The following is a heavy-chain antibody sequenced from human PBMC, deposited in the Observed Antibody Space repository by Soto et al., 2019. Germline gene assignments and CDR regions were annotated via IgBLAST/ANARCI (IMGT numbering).Heavy chain of an antibody. Sequence: QVQLVESGGGVVQPGRSLRLSCVGSGFSFSSHGMHWVRQAPGKGLEWVAVISEDGNNKYYGDSVKGRFTISRDNSKTTLYLQMNSLRVEDTAVYYSAKVLPIRFWMSYSALDVWGRGTTVTVSS. CDR1: GFSFSSHG. CDR3: AKVLPIRFWMSYSALDV. J-gene: IGHJ6*02. CDR2: ISEDGNNK. V-gene: IGHV3-30*18. D-gene: IGHD3-16*01.